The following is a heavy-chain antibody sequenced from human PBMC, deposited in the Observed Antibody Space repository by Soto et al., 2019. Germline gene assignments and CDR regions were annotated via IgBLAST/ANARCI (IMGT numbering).Heavy chain of an antibody. Sequence: SVKVSCKASGGTFSSYAISWVRQAPGQGLEWMGGIIPIFGTANYEQKLQGRVTITADESTSTAYMELSSLRYEDTAVYYCARGRLPALQYELSRVQALDYWG. CDR3: ARGRLPALQYELSRVQALDY. V-gene: IGHV1-69*13. CDR2: IIPIFGTA. D-gene: IGHD1-7*01. CDR1: GGTFSSYA. J-gene: IGHJ4*01.